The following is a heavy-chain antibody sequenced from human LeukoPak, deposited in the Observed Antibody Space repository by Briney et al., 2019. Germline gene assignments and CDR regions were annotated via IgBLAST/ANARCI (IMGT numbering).Heavy chain of an antibody. CDR2: IWYDGSNK. CDR1: GFTFSSYG. Sequence: GRSLRLSCAASGFTFSSYGMHWVRQAPGKGLEWVAVIWYDGSNKYYADSVKGRFTISRDNSKNTQYLQMNSLRAEDTAVYYCARDKPADYYDSSGYLDYWGQGTLVTVSS. J-gene: IGHJ4*02. D-gene: IGHD3-22*01. V-gene: IGHV3-33*01. CDR3: ARDKPADYYDSSGYLDY.